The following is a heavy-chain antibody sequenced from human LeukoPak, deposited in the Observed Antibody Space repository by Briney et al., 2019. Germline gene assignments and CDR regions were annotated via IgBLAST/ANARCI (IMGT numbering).Heavy chain of an antibody. CDR1: GYTFTSYG. J-gene: IGHJ4*02. CDR2: IIPIFGTA. Sequence: SVKVSCKASGYTFTSYGISWVRQAPGQGLEWMGGIIPIFGTAKYAQKFQGRVTMTEDTSTDTAYMELSSLRSEDTAVYYCATSPRWFGELPFWGQGTLVTVSS. CDR3: ATSPRWFGELPF. D-gene: IGHD3-10*01. V-gene: IGHV1-69*06.